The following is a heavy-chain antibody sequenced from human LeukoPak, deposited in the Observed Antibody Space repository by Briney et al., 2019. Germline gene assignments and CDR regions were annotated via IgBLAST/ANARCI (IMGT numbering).Heavy chain of an antibody. V-gene: IGHV3-7*01. CDR2: IKQDGSEK. CDR1: GFTFSSYW. Sequence: PGGSLRLSCAASGFTFSSYWMSWVRQAPGKGLEWVANIKQDGSEKYYVDSVKGRFTISRDNAKNSLYLQMNSLRAEDTAVYYCARGRPYYYDSSGSFDYWGQGTLVTVSS. CDR3: ARGRPYYYDSSGSFDY. J-gene: IGHJ4*02. D-gene: IGHD3-22*01.